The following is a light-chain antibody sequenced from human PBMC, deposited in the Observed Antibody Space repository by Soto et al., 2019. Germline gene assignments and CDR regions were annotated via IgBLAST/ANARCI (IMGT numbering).Light chain of an antibody. J-gene: IGKJ1*01. CDR2: AAS. CDR3: LQVYTYPRT. V-gene: IGKV1-6*01. Sequence: AIQMTQSPSSLSASVGDRVTITCRASQGIRDDLAWYRQKPGKAPKLLIFAASTLQSGVPSRFSGSGSGTDFTLTISSLQPEDFATYYCLQVYTYPRTFGQGTKVDIK. CDR1: QGIRDD.